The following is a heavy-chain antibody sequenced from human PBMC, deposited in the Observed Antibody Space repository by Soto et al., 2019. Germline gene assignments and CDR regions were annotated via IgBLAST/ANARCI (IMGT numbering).Heavy chain of an antibody. Sequence: EVQLVESGGGLIQPGGSLRLSCVASGFIVSSNHMSWVRQAPGKGLEWGSVIYIGHTTYYADFVEGRFTISRDDSKNTLYLQINGLRVEETAVYHCVRGPSDHILRLVEWPYGDYWGQGTLVTVSS. J-gene: IGHJ4*02. V-gene: IGHV3-53*01. CDR3: VRGPSDHILRLVEWPYGDY. D-gene: IGHD3-3*01. CDR1: GFIVSSNH. CDR2: IYIGHTT.